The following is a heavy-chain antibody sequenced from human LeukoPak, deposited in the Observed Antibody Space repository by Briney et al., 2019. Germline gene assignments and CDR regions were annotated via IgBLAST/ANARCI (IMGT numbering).Heavy chain of an antibody. CDR2: FYPGDSDT. J-gene: IGHJ4*02. Sequence: HGESLKISCKGSGYSFTNYWIGWVRQMPGKGLEWMGIFYPGDSDTRYSPSFQGQVTISADKSISTAYLQWSSLRASDTAMYYCARHIMPFIVVPGTSFDYWGQGTLVTVSS. CDR3: ARHIMPFIVVPGTSFDY. D-gene: IGHD2-2*01. V-gene: IGHV5-51*01. CDR1: GYSFTNYW.